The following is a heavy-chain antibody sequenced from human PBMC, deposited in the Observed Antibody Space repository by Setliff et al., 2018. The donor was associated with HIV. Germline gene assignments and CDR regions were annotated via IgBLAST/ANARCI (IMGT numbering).Heavy chain of an antibody. J-gene: IGHJ3*02. V-gene: IGHV4-59*01. Sequence: SETLSLTCTVSGGSISTYYWSWIRQSPGKGLEWIGCIYYSGSTKYNPSLKSRLTISVDTSKNQFSLKLRSVTAADTAFYYCARGVTHPPPFGAFDIWGLGTLVTVSS. CDR2: IYYSGST. CDR3: ARGVTHPPPFGAFDI. D-gene: IGHD5-18*01. CDR1: GGSISTYY.